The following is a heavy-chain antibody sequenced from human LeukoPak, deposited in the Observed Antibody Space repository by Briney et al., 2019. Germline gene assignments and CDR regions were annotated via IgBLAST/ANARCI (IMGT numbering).Heavy chain of an antibody. Sequence: GGSLRLSCAASGFTFSSYTMHWIRQAPGKGLEYVSAISGNGDSTFHANSVKGRFTISRDNAKNSLYLQMNSLRAEDTAVYYCARGVYSSSWANDYWGQGTLVTVSS. V-gene: IGHV3-64*01. J-gene: IGHJ4*02. CDR2: ISGNGDST. CDR1: GFTFSSYT. D-gene: IGHD6-13*01. CDR3: ARGVYSSSWANDY.